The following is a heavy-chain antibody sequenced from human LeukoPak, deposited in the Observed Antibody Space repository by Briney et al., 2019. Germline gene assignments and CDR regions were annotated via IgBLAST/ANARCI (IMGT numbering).Heavy chain of an antibody. J-gene: IGHJ4*02. V-gene: IGHV3-23*01. CDR3: ARGTGDGYNFDY. Sequence: GGSLRLSCAASGFTFGSYAMSWVRQAPGKGLEWVSAISGSGGSTYYADSVKGRFTISRDNAKNSLYLQMNSLRAEDTAVYYCARGTGDGYNFDYWGQGTLVTVSS. CDR1: GFTFGSYA. D-gene: IGHD5-24*01. CDR2: ISGSGGST.